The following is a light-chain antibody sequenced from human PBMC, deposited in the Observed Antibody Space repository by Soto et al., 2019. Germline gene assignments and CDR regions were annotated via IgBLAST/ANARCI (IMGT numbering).Light chain of an antibody. V-gene: IGKV1-16*01. Sequence: DIQMTQSPSSLSASVGDRVTITCRASQTITNYLNWYQQQSGKAPKLLIYATDTLQSGVPSRFSGSGSGTEFTLTISSLQPDAFATYYCQQYNSYSWTFGQGTKVDIK. CDR2: ATD. CDR1: QTITNY. CDR3: QQYNSYSWT. J-gene: IGKJ1*01.